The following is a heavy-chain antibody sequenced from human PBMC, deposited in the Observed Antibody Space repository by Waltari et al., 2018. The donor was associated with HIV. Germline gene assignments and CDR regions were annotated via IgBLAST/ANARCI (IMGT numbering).Heavy chain of an antibody. D-gene: IGHD6-19*01. CDR2: INVGKVNS. V-gene: IGHV1-3*01. CDR1: GITLSTYA. Sequence: QVQLVQSGAEVKKPGASVKVSCKASGITLSTYAMHWVRQAPGQRLEWMGWINVGKVNSDYSQKFQGRATITRDKSASTAYMELSGLRSEDTAVYYCASEQYSSDWYDNHWGQGTLVTVSS. CDR3: ASEQYSSDWYDNH. J-gene: IGHJ5*02.